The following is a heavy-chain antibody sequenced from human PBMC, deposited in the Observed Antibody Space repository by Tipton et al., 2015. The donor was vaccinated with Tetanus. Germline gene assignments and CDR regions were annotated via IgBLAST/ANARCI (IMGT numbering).Heavy chain of an antibody. J-gene: IGHJ4*02. D-gene: IGHD3-3*01. V-gene: IGHV4-61*08. CDR2: ISYSGST. Sequence: LRLSCTVSGGSVRSDDYQWNWIRQPPGKGLEWLAYISYSGSTNSNYALKSRITISRDTSKNQISLKLTSVTAADTALYYCARANYNFPKKGPFDSWGQGTLVIVSS. CDR3: ARANYNFPKKGPFDS. CDR1: GGSVRSDDYQ.